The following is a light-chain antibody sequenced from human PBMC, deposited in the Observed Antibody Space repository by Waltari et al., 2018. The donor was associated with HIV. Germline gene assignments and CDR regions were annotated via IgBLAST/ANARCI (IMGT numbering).Light chain of an antibody. V-gene: IGLV1-51*02. CDR2: ENT. CDR3: ASWDSSLSVGV. J-gene: IGLJ3*02. Sequence: APRLLIYENTKRRSGLPDRFSGSKSATSATLDITGLQTGDEADYYCASWDSSLSVGVFGGGTRLTVL.